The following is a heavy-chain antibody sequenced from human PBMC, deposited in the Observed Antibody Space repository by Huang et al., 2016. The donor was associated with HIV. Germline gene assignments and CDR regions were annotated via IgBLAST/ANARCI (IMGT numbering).Heavy chain of an antibody. CDR3: ARRFRVAATRKWFDP. CDR1: GESLGTYY. D-gene: IGHD3-10*01. Sequence: QVQLQQWGAGLLKPSETLALTCAVYGESLGTYYWAWIRRPPGKGLQWIGEVNDGGDINYTPSLESRVTISVDTSRNQVSLTLTSMTAADTATYYCARRFRVAATRKWFDPWGQGTLVIVAS. V-gene: IGHV4-34*01. J-gene: IGHJ5*02. CDR2: VNDGGDI.